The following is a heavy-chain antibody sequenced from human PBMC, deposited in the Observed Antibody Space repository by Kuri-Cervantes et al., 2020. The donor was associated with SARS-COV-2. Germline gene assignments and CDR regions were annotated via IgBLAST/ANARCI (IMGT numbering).Heavy chain of an antibody. CDR3: ARDPGPLPDTAMVTYYYYYYMDV. CDR2: ISSSSSYI. V-gene: IGHV3-21*01. Sequence: GGSLRLSCAASGFTFSSYSMNWVRQAPGKGLEWVSSISSSSSYIYYADSVKGRFTISRDNAKNSLYLQMNSLRAEDTAVYYCARDPGPLPDTAMVTYYYYYYMDVWGKGTTVTVSS. CDR1: GFTFSSYS. D-gene: IGHD5-18*01. J-gene: IGHJ6*03.